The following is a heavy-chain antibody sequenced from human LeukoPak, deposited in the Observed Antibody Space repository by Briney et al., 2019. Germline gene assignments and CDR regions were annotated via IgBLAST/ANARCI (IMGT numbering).Heavy chain of an antibody. Sequence: GGSLRLSCAASGFTFSSNGMHWVRQAPGKGLEWVAVISYDGSNKYYADSVKGRFTISRDNSKNTLYLQMNSLRAEDTAVYYCAKDLEVLRFLEWSEDAFDIWGQGTMVTVSS. D-gene: IGHD3-3*01. CDR2: ISYDGSNK. V-gene: IGHV3-30*18. CDR3: AKDLEVLRFLEWSEDAFDI. CDR1: GFTFSSNG. J-gene: IGHJ3*02.